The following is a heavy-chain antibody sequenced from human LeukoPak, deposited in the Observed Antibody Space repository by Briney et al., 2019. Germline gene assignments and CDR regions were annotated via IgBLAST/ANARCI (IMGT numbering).Heavy chain of an antibody. CDR1: GGSFSGYY. J-gene: IGHJ4*02. D-gene: IGHD3-10*01. CDR3: ARGLSGARAFYYYGSGSYTYFDY. CDR2: INHSGST. V-gene: IGHV4-34*01. Sequence: SETLSLTCAVYGGSFSGYYWSWIRQPPGKGLEWIGEINHSGSTNYNPSLKSRVTISVDTSKNQFSLKLSSVTAADTAVYYCARGLSGARAFYYYGSGSYTYFDYWGQGTLVTVSS.